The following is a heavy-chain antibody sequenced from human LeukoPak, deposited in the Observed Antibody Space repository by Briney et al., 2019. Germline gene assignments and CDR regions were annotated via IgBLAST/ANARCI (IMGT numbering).Heavy chain of an antibody. Sequence: GGSLRLSCAASGFTFSSYSMNWVRQAPGKGLEWVSYISSSSSTIYYADSVKGRFTISRDNAKNSLYLQLNSLRAEDTAVYYCAKDRRLAAIDYGGQGTLVTVSS. J-gene: IGHJ4*02. CDR2: ISSSSSTI. V-gene: IGHV3-48*01. D-gene: IGHD6-25*01. CDR1: GFTFSSYS. CDR3: AKDRRLAAIDY.